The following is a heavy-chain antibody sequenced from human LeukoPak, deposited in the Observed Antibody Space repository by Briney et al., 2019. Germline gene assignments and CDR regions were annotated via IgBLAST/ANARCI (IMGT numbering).Heavy chain of an antibody. Sequence: ADTLSLPCTVSGGPISSFYWSGISQSPGKARDWIGFIYYSWNTNYSRSLSSRVSISVDTSRDQFSLKLYSVTAADTAVYYCARAGRSGSYGSYFDYWGPGNPVTVSP. CDR1: GGPISSFY. CDR2: IYYSWNT. CDR3: ARAGRSGSYGSYFDY. J-gene: IGHJ4*02. D-gene: IGHD1-26*01. V-gene: IGHV4-59*07.